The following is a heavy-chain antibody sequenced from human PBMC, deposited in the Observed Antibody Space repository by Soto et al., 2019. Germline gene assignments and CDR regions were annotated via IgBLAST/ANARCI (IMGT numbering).Heavy chain of an antibody. D-gene: IGHD2-15*01. CDR2: INPHSGGT. Sequence: QVQLVQSGAEVKKPGASVKVSCKASGYTFTGYYMHWVRQAPGQGLEWMGWINPHSGGTNYAQKFQGWVTMTRDTSISTAYMELSRLRSDDTAVYYCARESPLGYCSGGSCYSLAFDYWGQGTLVTVSS. CDR3: ARESPLGYCSGGSCYSLAFDY. CDR1: GYTFTGYY. V-gene: IGHV1-2*04. J-gene: IGHJ4*02.